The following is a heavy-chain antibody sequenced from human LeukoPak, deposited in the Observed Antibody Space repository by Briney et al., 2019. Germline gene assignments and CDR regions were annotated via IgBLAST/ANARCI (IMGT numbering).Heavy chain of an antibody. CDR3: ARGGLYANIRYDY. CDR2: IYAGANG. V-gene: IGHV4-4*09. CDR1: GGSISSYY. Sequence: AETLSLTRTVSGGSISSYYRTWIRQAPGKGLEWIGYIYAGANGEYNPFLRSRVTISVDTSKNQFSLNLNSATAADTAVYYCARGGLYANIRYDYWGQGALATVSS. D-gene: IGHD3-16*01. J-gene: IGHJ4*02.